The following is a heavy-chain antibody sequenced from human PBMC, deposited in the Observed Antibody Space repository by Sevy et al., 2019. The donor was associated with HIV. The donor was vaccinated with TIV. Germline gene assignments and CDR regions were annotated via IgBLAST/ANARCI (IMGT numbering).Heavy chain of an antibody. CDR1: GFTFSSYA. CDR3: AKGLYDSSGSTDY. Sequence: GGSLRLSCAASGFTFSSYAMSWVRQAPGKGLEWVSAIRGSGGSTYYADSVKGRFTISRDNSKNTLYLQMNSLRAEDTAVYYCAKGLYDSSGSTDYWGQGTLVTVSS. D-gene: IGHD3-22*01. J-gene: IGHJ4*02. V-gene: IGHV3-23*01. CDR2: IRGSGGST.